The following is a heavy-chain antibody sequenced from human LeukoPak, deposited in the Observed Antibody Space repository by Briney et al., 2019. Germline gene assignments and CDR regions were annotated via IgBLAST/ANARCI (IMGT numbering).Heavy chain of an antibody. CDR2: INHSGST. J-gene: IGHJ5*02. CDR3: ARRGGVGYCSSTSCYGRRNWFDP. Sequence: SETLSLTCAVYGGSFSGYYWSRIRQPPGKGLEWFGEINHSGSTNYNPSLKSRVTISVDTSKNQFSLKLSSVTAADTAVYYCARRGGVGYCSSTSCYGRRNWFDPWGQGTLVTVSS. D-gene: IGHD2-2*01. CDR1: GGSFSGYY. V-gene: IGHV4-34*01.